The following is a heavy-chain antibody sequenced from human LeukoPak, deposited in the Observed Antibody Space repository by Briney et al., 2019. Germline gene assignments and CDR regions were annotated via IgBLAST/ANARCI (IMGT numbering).Heavy chain of an antibody. CDR2: IYYSGST. CDR1: GGSISSYY. CDR3: ARDNYADFDWLLTYNWFDP. Sequence: PSETLSLTCTVSGGSISSYYWSWIRQPPGKGLEWIGYIYYSGSTNYNPSLKSRVTISVDTSKNQFSLKLSSVTAADTAVYYCARDNYADFDWLLTYNWFDPWGQGTLVTVSS. V-gene: IGHV4-59*01. J-gene: IGHJ5*02. D-gene: IGHD3-9*01.